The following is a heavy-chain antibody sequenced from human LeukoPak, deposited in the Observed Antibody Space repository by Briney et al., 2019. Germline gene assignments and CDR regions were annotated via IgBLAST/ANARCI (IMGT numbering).Heavy chain of an antibody. D-gene: IGHD3-22*01. CDR1: GVTFSSYA. CDR2: IIPIFGTA. CDR3: ARSPYDSSGYSPLFYAFDI. J-gene: IGHJ3*02. V-gene: IGHV1-69*05. Sequence: SVKVSCTPSGVTFSSYAISWVRQAPGQGLEWMGGIIPIFGTANYAQTFQGRVTITTDESTSTAYMELSSLRSEDAAVYYCARSPYDSSGYSPLFYAFDIWGQGTMVTVA.